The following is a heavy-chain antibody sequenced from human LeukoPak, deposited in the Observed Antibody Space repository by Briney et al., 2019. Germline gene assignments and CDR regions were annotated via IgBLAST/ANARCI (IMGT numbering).Heavy chain of an antibody. V-gene: IGHV4-34*01. J-gene: IGHJ4*02. CDR1: GGSFSGYY. Sequence: SETLSLTCAVYGGSFSGYYWSWIRQPPGKGLEWIGEINHSGSTNYNPSLKSRVTITVDTSKNQFSLKLSSVAAADTAVYYCARRSGSYFDYWGQGTLVTVSS. CDR2: INHSGST. CDR3: ARRSGSYFDY. D-gene: IGHD1-26*01.